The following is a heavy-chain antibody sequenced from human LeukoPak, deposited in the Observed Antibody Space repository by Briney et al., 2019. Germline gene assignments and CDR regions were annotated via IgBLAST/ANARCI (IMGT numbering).Heavy chain of an antibody. CDR1: GFTVSSNY. CDR3: AKLIYYGDYHADI. J-gene: IGHJ3*02. D-gene: IGHD4-17*01. V-gene: IGHV3-53*01. Sequence: GGSLRLSCAASGFTVSSNYMSWVCQAPGKGLEWVSVIYSGGSTYYADSVKGRFTISRDNSKNTLYLQMNSLRAEDTAVYYCAKLIYYGDYHADIWGQGTMVTVSS. CDR2: IYSGGST.